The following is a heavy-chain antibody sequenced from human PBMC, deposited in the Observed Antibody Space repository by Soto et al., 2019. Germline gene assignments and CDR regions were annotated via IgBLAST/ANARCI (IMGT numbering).Heavy chain of an antibody. V-gene: IGHV3-30*01. CDR2: ISHTATER. Sequence: QGQLMESGGGVVLPGRSLRLSCIASGLPFSGYAFHWVRQAPGKGLEWVSSISHTATERFYADSVKGRCTISRDDSKKMLFLQMNSLGPADTGVYHCARVGYGVSLGQGFDPWGQGTLVTVSS. J-gene: IGHJ5*02. CDR3: ARVGYGVSLGQGFDP. D-gene: IGHD3-16*01. CDR1: GLPFSGYA.